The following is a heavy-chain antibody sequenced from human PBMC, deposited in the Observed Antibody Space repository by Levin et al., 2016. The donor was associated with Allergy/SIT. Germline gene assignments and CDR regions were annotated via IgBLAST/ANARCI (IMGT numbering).Heavy chain of an antibody. CDR1: GFSISSYD. D-gene: IGHD2-2*02. Sequence: GESLKISCAASGFSISSYDIHWVRQAPGKGLEWVAFIPYDGSNKYYADSVKGRFTISRDNSKNTVYLQMNSLRAEDTGVYYCSPLRPIVVPSGAIPDTHNYWGQGTLVTVSS. J-gene: IGHJ4*02. CDR2: IPYDGSNK. CDR3: SPLRPIVVPSGAIPDTHNY. V-gene: IGHV3-30*02.